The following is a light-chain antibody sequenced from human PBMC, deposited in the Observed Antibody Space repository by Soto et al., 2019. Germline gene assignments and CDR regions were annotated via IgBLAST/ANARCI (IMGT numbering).Light chain of an antibody. CDR3: HQSYIILIT. CDR1: QSVSSSY. Sequence: YRNTLALSQREKVTVPCSASQSVSSSYLAWYQQKPGQAPRLLIYGASSRATGIPDRFSGSGSGTDFTLTISSLQPEDFATYYCHQSYIILITFGQGTRLEIK. J-gene: IGKJ5*01. CDR2: GAS. V-gene: IGKV3-20*01.